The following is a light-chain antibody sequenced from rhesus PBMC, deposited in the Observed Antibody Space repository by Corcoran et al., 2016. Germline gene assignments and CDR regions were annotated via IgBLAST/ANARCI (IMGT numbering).Light chain of an antibody. V-gene: IGKV1-25*01. J-gene: IGKJ2*01. CDR2: AAS. CDR3: QQHNTYPYS. CDR1: QGISSY. Sequence: DIQMTQSPSSLSASVGDRVTLTCRASQGISSYLAWYQQKPGKAPNLLIYAASTLQSGVPSRFSGSGSGTDFTLTISSLQPEDFATYSCQQHNTYPYSFGQGTKVEIK.